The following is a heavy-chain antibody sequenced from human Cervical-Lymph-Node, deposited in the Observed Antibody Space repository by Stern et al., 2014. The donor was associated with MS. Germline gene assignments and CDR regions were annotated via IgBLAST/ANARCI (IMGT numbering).Heavy chain of an antibody. CDR1: GFTFSDYY. J-gene: IGHJ4*02. D-gene: IGHD2-15*01. V-gene: IGHV3-11*01. CDR3: ARDPKDIVARGDY. CDR2: ISSSGSTI. Sequence: VQLVESGGGLVKPGGSLRLSCGASGFTFSDYYMSWIRQAPGKGLEWVSYISSSGSTIYYADSERGRFTISRDNAKTSLYLQTNSLRAEDTAVYYCARDPKDIVARGDYWGQGTLVTVSS.